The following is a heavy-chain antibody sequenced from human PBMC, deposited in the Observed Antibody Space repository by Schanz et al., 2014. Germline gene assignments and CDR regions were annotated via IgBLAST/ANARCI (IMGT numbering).Heavy chain of an antibody. J-gene: IGHJ4*02. Sequence: GQLVESGGGVVQPGKSLRLSCATSGFIFRSFAMTWVRQAPGRGLEWVSSISTSGTYMYIADSLKGRLTISRDDAKKSMYLQMNNLRAEDTAVYYCVRVSFADPRLYRGMDRDIDYWGQGTLVTVSS. CDR2: ISTSGTYM. CDR3: VRVSFADPRLYRGMDRDIDY. D-gene: IGHD5-18*01. V-gene: IGHV3-21*01. CDR1: GFIFRSFA.